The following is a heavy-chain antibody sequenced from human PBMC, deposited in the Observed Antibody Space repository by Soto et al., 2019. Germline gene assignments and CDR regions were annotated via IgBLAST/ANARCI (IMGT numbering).Heavy chain of an antibody. D-gene: IGHD3-22*01. J-gene: IGHJ4*02. V-gene: IGHV3-30*18. CDR2: ISYDGSNK. Sequence: QVQLVESGGGVVQPGRSLRLSCAASGFTFSSYGMHWVRQAPGKGLEWVAVISYDGSNKYYVDSVKGRFTISRDNSKNTLYLQMNSLRAEDTAVYYCAKDFGDSSGLPLYYFDYWGQGTLVTVSS. CDR1: GFTFSSYG. CDR3: AKDFGDSSGLPLYYFDY.